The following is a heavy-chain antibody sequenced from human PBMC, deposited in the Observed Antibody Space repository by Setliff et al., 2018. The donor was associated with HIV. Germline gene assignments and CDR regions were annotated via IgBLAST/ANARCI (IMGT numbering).Heavy chain of an antibody. Sequence: PSETLSLTCTVSGGSINTRNNYWGWIRQPPGLGLEWIGSMYYSGTTYHSPTLKSRVSMSIDTSRNQVSLKLSSVTAADTAIYYSVRRKSELRLISAYMDVWGKGTTVTVSS. D-gene: IGHD3-10*01. CDR2: MYYSGTT. CDR1: GGSINTRNNY. J-gene: IGHJ6*03. V-gene: IGHV4-39*01. CDR3: VRRKSELRLISAYMDV.